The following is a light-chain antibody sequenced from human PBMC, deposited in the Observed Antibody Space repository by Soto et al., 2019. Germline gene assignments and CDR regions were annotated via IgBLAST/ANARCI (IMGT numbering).Light chain of an antibody. CDR2: GAS. CDR1: QSVSSD. J-gene: IGKJ1*01. CDR3: QQYNDWPRT. V-gene: IGKV3-15*01. Sequence: EIVMTQSPAPVSVSPGERASLSCRASQSVSSDLAWYQQKPGQAPRLLIYGASTRATGISARFSGSGSGTEFTLTISSLQSEDFAVYYCQQYNDWPRTFGQGTKVEIK.